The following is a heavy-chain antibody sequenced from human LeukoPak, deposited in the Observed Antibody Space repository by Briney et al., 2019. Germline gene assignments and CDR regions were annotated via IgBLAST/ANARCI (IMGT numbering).Heavy chain of an antibody. CDR1: GFTFSSYA. Sequence: GGSLRLSCAASGFTFSSYAMHWVRQAPGKGLEYVSAISSNGGSTYYANSVKGRFTISRDNSKNTLYLQMGSLRAEDMAVYYCARRGWDPRSYYYYYYMDVWGKGTTVTVSS. CDR2: ISSNGGST. J-gene: IGHJ6*03. D-gene: IGHD1-26*01. V-gene: IGHV3-64*01. CDR3: ARRGWDPRSYYYYYYMDV.